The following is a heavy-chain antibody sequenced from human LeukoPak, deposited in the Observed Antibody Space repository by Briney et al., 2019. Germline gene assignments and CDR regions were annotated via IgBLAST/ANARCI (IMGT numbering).Heavy chain of an antibody. CDR2: IYSGGST. V-gene: IGHV3-53*01. CDR3: TKDYYYYHAMDV. CDR1: GFTVSSNY. Sequence: GGSLRLSCAASGFTVSSNYMSWVRQAPGKGLEWVSVIYSGGSTYYADSVKGRFTISRDGSKNTLYLQMNSLRAEDTAVYYCTKDYYYYHAMDVWGQGTTVTVSS. J-gene: IGHJ6*02.